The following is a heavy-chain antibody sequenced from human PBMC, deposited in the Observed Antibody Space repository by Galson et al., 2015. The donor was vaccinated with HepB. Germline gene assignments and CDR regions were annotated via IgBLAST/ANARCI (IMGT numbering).Heavy chain of an antibody. CDR3: ARGGRLGELPSFDY. Sequence: SVKVSCKASGYTFSSLGISWVRQVPGQGLEWMGWISAYHGNTNYVEKFQGRVTMTKDTSTNTAHMELRSLRSDDTAIYYCARGGRLGELPSFDYWGQGTLVTVSS. D-gene: IGHD3-16*02. V-gene: IGHV1-18*01. CDR2: ISAYHGNT. J-gene: IGHJ4*02. CDR1: GYTFSSLG.